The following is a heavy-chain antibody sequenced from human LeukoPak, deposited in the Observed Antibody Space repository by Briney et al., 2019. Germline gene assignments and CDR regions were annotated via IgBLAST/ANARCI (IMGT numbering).Heavy chain of an antibody. V-gene: IGHV3-9*03. CDR3: AKGDCSSTSCYIDY. J-gene: IGHJ4*02. D-gene: IGHD2-2*02. CDR1: GFTFDDYA. CDR2: ISWNSGSI. Sequence: PGGSLRLSCAASGFTFDDYAMHWVRQAPGKGLEWVSGISWNSGSIGYADSVKGRFTISRDNAKNSLYLQMNSLRAEDMALYYRAKGDCSSTSCYIDYWGQGTLVTVSS.